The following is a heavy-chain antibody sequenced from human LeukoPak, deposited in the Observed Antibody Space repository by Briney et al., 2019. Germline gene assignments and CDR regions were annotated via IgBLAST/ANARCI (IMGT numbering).Heavy chain of an antibody. CDR2: INHSGST. J-gene: IGHJ4*02. D-gene: IGHD6-19*01. Sequence: SETLSLTCAVYGGSFSGYYWSWIRQPPGKGLEWIGEINHSGSTNYNPSLKSRVTISLDTSKNQFSLKLSSVTAADTAVYYCARVAVYYFDYWGQGTLVTVSS. V-gene: IGHV4-34*01. CDR3: ARVAVYYFDY. CDR1: GGSFSGYY.